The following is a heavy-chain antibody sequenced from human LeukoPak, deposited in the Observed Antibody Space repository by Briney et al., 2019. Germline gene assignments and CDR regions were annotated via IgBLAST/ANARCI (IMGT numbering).Heavy chain of an antibody. D-gene: IGHD1-1*01. Sequence: GGSLRLSCAASGFTFSSYAMSWVRQAPGKGLEWVSAIDIYSTKTNYVDSVKGRFTISRDNSKNTLYLQMNSLRGEDTAIYYCARDWKADFWGHGTLVTVSS. V-gene: IGHV3-23*05. CDR2: IDIYSTKT. CDR3: ARDWKADF. CDR1: GFTFSSYA. J-gene: IGHJ4*01.